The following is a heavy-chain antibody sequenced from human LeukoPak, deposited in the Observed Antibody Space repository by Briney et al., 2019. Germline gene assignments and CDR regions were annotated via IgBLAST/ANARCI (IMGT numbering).Heavy chain of an antibody. CDR3: ARDPSYSSSSADAFDI. D-gene: IGHD6-6*01. V-gene: IGHV1-18*01. CDR2: ISAYNGNT. CDR1: GYTFSSYG. J-gene: IGHJ3*02. Sequence: GASVKVSCKASGYTFSSYGISWVRQAPGQGLEWMGWISAYNGNTNYAQKLQGRVTMTTDTSTSTAYMELRSLRSDDTAVYYCARDPSYSSSSADAFDIWGQGTMVTVSS.